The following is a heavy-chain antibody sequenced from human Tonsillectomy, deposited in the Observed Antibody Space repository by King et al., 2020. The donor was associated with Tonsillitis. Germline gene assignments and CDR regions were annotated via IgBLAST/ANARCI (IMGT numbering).Heavy chain of an antibody. CDR2: IYSDGSG. V-gene: IGHV3-53*01. J-gene: IGHJ4*02. Sequence: VQLVESGGGLIQPGGSLRLSCAASEFIVSYNYLSWVRQAPRKGLEWVSVIYSDGSGYYAGSVKGRFTISRDNSKNTVYLQMNSLRVEDTAVYYCAGGIDYYGSSGSYPGLDYWGQGTLVTVSS. D-gene: IGHD3-22*01. CDR3: AGGIDYYGSSGSYPGLDY. CDR1: EFIVSYNY.